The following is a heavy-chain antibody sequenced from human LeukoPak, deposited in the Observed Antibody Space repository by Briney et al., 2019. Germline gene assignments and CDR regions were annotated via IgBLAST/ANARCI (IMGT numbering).Heavy chain of an antibody. CDR1: GGSFSGYY. CDR3: ARGTLNSSGYSRGPNWFDP. J-gene: IGHJ5*02. Sequence: ASEALSLTCAVYGGSFSGYYWSWIRQPPGKGLEWIGEINHSGSTNYNPSLKSRVTMSVDTSKNQFSLKLSSVTAADTAVYYCARGTLNSSGYSRGPNWFDPWGQGTLVTVSS. CDR2: INHSGST. D-gene: IGHD3-22*01. V-gene: IGHV4-34*01.